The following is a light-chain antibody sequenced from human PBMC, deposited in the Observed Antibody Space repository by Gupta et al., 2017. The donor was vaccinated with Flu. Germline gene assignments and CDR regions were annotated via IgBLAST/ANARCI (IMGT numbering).Light chain of an antibody. Sequence: TISCSGSSYNIGRYHVNWYQQDPGTAPKLLILVNHQRPSGVPVRFSGFKSGTSASPAISGLQSEDEADDDGAAWDDSLNGHDVFGTGTEVTVL. V-gene: IGLV1-44*01. CDR2: VNH. CDR1: SYNIGRYH. J-gene: IGLJ1*01. CDR3: AAWDDSLNGHDV.